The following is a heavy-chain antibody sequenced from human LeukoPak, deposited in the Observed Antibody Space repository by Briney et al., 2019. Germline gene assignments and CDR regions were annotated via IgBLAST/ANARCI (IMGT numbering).Heavy chain of an antibody. CDR3: ARGTLAVAGTGGSY. D-gene: IGHD6-19*01. V-gene: IGHV1-2*02. Sequence: ASVKVSCKASGYTFTGYYMHWVRQAPGQGLEWMGWINPNSGDTNYAQKFQGRVTMTRDTSISTAYMELSRLRSDDTAVYYCARGTLAVAGTGGSYWGQGTLVTVSS. CDR1: GYTFTGYY. CDR2: INPNSGDT. J-gene: IGHJ4*02.